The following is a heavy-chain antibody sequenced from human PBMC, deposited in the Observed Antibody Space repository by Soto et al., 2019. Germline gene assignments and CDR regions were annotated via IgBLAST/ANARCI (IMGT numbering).Heavy chain of an antibody. CDR2: ISAHNGNT. CDR1: GYAFTTYG. Sequence: QVHLVQSGAEVKKPGASVKVSCKGSGYAFTTYGITWVLQAPGQGLEWMGWISAHNGNTNYAQKLQGRVTVTRDTATSTAYMELRSLRSDDTAVYYCGRGRYGDYWGQGALVTVAS. V-gene: IGHV1-18*01. J-gene: IGHJ4*02. D-gene: IGHD1-1*01. CDR3: GRGRYGDY.